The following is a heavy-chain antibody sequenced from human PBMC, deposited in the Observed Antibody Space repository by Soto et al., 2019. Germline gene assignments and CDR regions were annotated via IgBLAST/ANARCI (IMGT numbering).Heavy chain of an antibody. CDR1: GYTFTSYY. CDR2: INPSGGST. D-gene: IGHD2-2*01. J-gene: IGHJ5*02. V-gene: IGHV1-46*03. Sequence: ASVKVSCKASGYTFTSYYMHWVRQAPGQGLEWMGIINPSGGSTSYAQKFQGRVTMTRDTSTSTVYMELSSLRSEDTAVYYCARDLIGSSSTSCYAPNNWFDPWGQGTLVTVSS. CDR3: ARDLIGSSSTSCYAPNNWFDP.